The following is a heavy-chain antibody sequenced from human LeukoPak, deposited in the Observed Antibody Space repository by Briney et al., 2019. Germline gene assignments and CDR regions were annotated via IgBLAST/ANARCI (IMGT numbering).Heavy chain of an antibody. CDR1: GFTFDDYA. V-gene: IGHV3-9*01. CDR2: ISWNSGSI. J-gene: IGHJ4*02. Sequence: QPGGSLRLSCAASGFTFDDYAMHWVRQAPGKGLEWVSGISWNSGSIGYADSVKGRFTISRDNAKNSLYLQMNSLRAEDTAVYYCARAGNYYGSGSYPHYFDYWGQGTLVTVSS. D-gene: IGHD3-10*01. CDR3: ARAGNYYGSGSYPHYFDY.